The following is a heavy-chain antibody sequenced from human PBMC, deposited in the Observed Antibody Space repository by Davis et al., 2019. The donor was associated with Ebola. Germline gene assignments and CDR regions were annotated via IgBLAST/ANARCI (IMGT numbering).Heavy chain of an antibody. V-gene: IGHV4-34*01. CDR1: GFTFSTYW. D-gene: IGHD3-10*01. CDR3: ARSRRVVGSGRLTVWTLNGMDV. CDR2: INHSGST. Sequence: MPGGSLRLSCAASGFTFSTYWMSWVRQAPGKGLEWIGEINHSGSTNYNPSLKSRVTLSVDTSKNQFALKLRSVTAADTAVYYCARSRRVVGSGRLTVWTLNGMDVWGQGTTVTVSS. J-gene: IGHJ6*02.